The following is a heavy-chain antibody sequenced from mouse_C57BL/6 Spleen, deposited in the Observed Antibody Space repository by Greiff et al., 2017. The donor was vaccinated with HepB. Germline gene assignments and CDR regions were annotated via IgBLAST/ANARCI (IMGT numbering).Heavy chain of an antibody. J-gene: IGHJ3*01. CDR1: GFTFSSYA. Sequence: EVKVVESGGGLVKPGGSLKLSCAASGFTFSSYAMSWVRQTPEKRLEWVATISDGGSYTYYPDNVKGRFTISRDNAKNNLYLQMSHLKSEDTAMYYCAREGSLAWFADWGQGTLVTVSA. V-gene: IGHV5-4*01. CDR2: ISDGGSYT. CDR3: AREGSLAWFAD.